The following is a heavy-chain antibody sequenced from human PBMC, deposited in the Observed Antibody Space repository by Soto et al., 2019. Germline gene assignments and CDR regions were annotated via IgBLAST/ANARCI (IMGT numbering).Heavy chain of an antibody. CDR3: ATVATHSYNWVDP. V-gene: IGHV3-74*01. Sequence: EVHLVESGGGLVQPGGSLRLSCAASGFTFSTYWMNWVRKAPGKGLVWVSRINADGTTTTYADSVKGRFTISRDNAKNTLYLQMNSLRAEDTAVYFCATVATHSYNWVDPWGQGTLVTISS. CDR1: GFTFSTYW. D-gene: IGHD3-3*02. CDR2: INADGTTT. J-gene: IGHJ5*02.